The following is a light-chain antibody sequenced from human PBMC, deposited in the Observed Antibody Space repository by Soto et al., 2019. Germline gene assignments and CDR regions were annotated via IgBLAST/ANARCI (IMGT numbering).Light chain of an antibody. CDR3: QQYGSSRGT. CDR2: GAS. CDR1: QSVSSSY. V-gene: IGKV3-20*01. Sequence: EIVLTQSPGTLSLSPGERATLSCRASQSVSSSYLAWYQQKTGQAPRLLIYGASSRATGIPHRFSGSGSGTDFTLTISILEPEDFAVYYCQQYGSSRGTFGQGTKVEIK. J-gene: IGKJ1*01.